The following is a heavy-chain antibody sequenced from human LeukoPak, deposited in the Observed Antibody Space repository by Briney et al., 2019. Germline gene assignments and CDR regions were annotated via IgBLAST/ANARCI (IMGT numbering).Heavy chain of an antibody. Sequence: PSETLSLTCTVSGGSISSSSYYWGWIRQPPGKGLEWIGSIHYSGNTYYNPSLKSRVTISVDTSKNQFSLKLSSVTAADTAVYYCARGVSAEIWGQGTMVTVSS. CDR3: ARGVSAEI. J-gene: IGHJ3*02. CDR1: GGSISSSSYY. V-gene: IGHV4-39*07. CDR2: IHYSGNT. D-gene: IGHD4-23*01.